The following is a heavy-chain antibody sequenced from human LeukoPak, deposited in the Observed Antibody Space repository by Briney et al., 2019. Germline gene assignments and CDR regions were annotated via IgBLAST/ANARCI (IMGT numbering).Heavy chain of an antibody. CDR1: GGSFSCYY. V-gene: IGHV4-34*01. CDR3: ARRSYSSSWYY. J-gene: IGHJ4*02. CDR2: INHSGST. Sequence: KPSETLSLTCAVYGGSFSCYYLSWIRQPPGKGLEWIGEINHSGSTNYNPSLKSRVTISVDTSKNQFSLKLSSVTAADTAVYYCARRSYSSSWYYWGQGTLVTVSS. D-gene: IGHD6-13*01.